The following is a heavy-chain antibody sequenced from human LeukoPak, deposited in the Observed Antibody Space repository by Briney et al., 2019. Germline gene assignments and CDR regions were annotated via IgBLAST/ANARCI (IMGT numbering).Heavy chain of an antibody. V-gene: IGHV3-23*01. CDR1: GFTFSSYA. D-gene: IGHD5-12*01. Sequence: GGSLRLPCAASGFTFSSYAMSWVRQAPGKGLEWVSAISGSGGSTYYADSVKGRFSISRDNSKNTPYLQMNSLRAEDTAVYYCAKAVATQLGYWGQGTLVTVSS. J-gene: IGHJ4*02. CDR3: AKAVATQLGY. CDR2: ISGSGGST.